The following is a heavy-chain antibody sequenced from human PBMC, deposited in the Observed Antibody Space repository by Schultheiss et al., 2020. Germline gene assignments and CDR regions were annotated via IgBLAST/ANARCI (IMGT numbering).Heavy chain of an antibody. CDR3: ARQGGS. D-gene: IGHD3-16*01. V-gene: IGHV4-59*08. J-gene: IGHJ4*02. CDR1: GDSIRNYY. CDR2: IHYSGST. Sequence: SATLSLTCTVSGDSIRNYYWSWIRQPPGKGLEWIGYIHYSGSTNYNPSLKSRVTISVDTSKNQFSLKLSSVTAADTAVYYCARQGGSWGQGTLVTVSS.